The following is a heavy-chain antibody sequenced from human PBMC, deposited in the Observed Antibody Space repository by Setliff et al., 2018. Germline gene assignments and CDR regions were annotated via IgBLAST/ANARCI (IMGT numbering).Heavy chain of an antibody. J-gene: IGHJ5*02. CDR2: INKDGSER. CDR3: VPQGPGYGNGWWTNWFDP. Sequence: GGSLRLSCVASGLIFSNNWMSWVRQAPGKGLEWVTNINKDGSERNYVDSVKGRFTISRDNAKNSVYLQMNSLRADDTAVYYCVPQGPGYGNGWWTNWFDPWGQGTLVTVS. V-gene: IGHV3-7*03. CDR1: GLIFSNNW. D-gene: IGHD6-19*01.